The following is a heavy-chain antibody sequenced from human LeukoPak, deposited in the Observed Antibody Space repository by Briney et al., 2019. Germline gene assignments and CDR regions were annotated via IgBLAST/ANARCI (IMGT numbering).Heavy chain of an antibody. CDR2: ISGSGGST. D-gene: IGHD1-26*01. CDR1: GFTFSSYS. CDR3: ARLSGTTGVDY. J-gene: IGHJ4*02. V-gene: IGHV3-23*01. Sequence: PGGSLRLSCAASGFTFSSYSMNWVRQAPGKGLEWVSGISGSGGSTDYADSVKGRFTISRDNSENTLYLQMNSLRAEDTAVYYCARLSGTTGVDYWGQGTLVTVSS.